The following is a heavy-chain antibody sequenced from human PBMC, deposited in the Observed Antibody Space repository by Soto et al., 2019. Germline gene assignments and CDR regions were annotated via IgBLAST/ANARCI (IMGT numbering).Heavy chain of an antibody. CDR1: GFTFSSYP. D-gene: IGHD2-15*01. J-gene: IGHJ3*02. V-gene: IGHV3-23*01. Sequence: GSLRLSCAASGFTFSSYPMHWVRQAPGKGLEWVSGLGGSNSDTHYAASVEGRFTVSRDNSRSTLFLQMNSLRVEDTAVYYCAKDKVDHNSVWDPFDIWGQGTMVTVSS. CDR3: AKDKVDHNSVWDPFDI. CDR2: LGGSNSDT.